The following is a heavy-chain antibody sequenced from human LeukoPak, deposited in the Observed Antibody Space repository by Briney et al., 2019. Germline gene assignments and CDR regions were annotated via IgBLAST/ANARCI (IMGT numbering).Heavy chain of an antibody. D-gene: IGHD3-22*01. CDR2: ISYDGSNK. CDR1: GFTFSSYA. J-gene: IGHJ6*02. V-gene: IGHV3-30*04. Sequence: GGSLRLSCAASGFTFSSYAMHWVRQAPGKGLEWVAVISYDGSNKYYADSVKGRFTISRDNSKNTLYLQMNSLRAEDTAVYYCARVRRAVVDYEYGMDVWGQGTTVTVS. CDR3: ARVRRAVVDYEYGMDV.